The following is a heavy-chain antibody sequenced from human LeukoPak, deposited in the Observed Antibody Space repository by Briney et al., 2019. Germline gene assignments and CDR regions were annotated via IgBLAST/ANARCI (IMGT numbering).Heavy chain of an antibody. CDR2: IYYSGST. CDR3: ARVPYGSGSYLFHWSDP. V-gene: IGHV4-59*01. D-gene: IGHD3-10*01. CDR1: GGSISSYY. Sequence: SETLSLTCIVSGGSISSYYWSWIRQPPGKGLEWIGYIYYSGSTNYNPSLKSRVTISVDTSKNQFSLKLNSVTAADTAVYYCARVPYGSGSYLFHWSDPWGQGTLVTVSS. J-gene: IGHJ5*02.